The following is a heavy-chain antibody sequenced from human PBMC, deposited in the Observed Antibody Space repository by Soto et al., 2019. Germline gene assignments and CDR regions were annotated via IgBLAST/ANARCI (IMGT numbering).Heavy chain of an antibody. Sequence: QVQLVQSGAEVKKPGSSVKVSCKASGGTFSSYAIRWVRQAPGQGLEWMGGIIPIFGTANYAQKFQGRVTITADKSTSKAYMERSSLRAEYTSVYYCASTQGGSRSYFDYWGQGTLVTVSS. CDR1: GGTFSSYA. J-gene: IGHJ4*02. CDR3: ASTQGGSRSYFDY. CDR2: IIPIFGTA. D-gene: IGHD2-15*01. V-gene: IGHV1-69*06.